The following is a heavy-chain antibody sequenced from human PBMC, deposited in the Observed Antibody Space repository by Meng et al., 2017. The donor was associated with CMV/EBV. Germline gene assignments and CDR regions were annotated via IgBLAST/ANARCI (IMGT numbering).Heavy chain of an antibody. CDR2: ISSGSSTI. CDR1: GFTFSSYS. CDR3: ARDWGGTSFKHLPHNDY. D-gene: IGHD3-16*01. Sequence: GESLKISCAASGFTFSSYSMNWVRQAPGKGLEWVSYISSGSSTIYYADSVKGRFTISRDNAKNSLYLQMNSLRAEDTAVYYCARDWGGTSFKHLPHNDYWGQGTLVTVSS. V-gene: IGHV3-48*04. J-gene: IGHJ4*02.